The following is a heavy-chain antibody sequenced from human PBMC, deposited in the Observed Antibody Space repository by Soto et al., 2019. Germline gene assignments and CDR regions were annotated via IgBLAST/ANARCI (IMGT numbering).Heavy chain of an antibody. CDR3: ARVQLFESEAYDFWSGYLGYFQH. D-gene: IGHD3-3*01. CDR2: ISSSSSYI. J-gene: IGHJ1*01. Sequence: PVGSLRLSCAASGFTFSSYSMNWVRQAPGKGLEWVSSISSSSSYIYYADSVKGRFTISRDNAKNSLYLQMNSLRAEDTAVYYCARVQLFESEAYDFWSGYLGYFQHSGQCTLVTVSS. V-gene: IGHV3-21*01. CDR1: GFTFSSYS.